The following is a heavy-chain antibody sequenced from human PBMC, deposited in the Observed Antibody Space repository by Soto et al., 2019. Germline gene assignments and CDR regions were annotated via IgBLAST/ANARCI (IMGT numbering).Heavy chain of an antibody. CDR2: TYYRSKWYN. J-gene: IGHJ6*02. Sequence: SQTLSLTCAISGDSVSSNSAAWNWIRQSPSRGLEWLGRTYYRSKWYNDYAVSVKSRITINPDTSKNQFSLQLNSVTPEDTAVYYCARDSCSGGSCYDYYYYGMDVWGQGTTVTVSS. CDR1: GDSVSSNSAA. CDR3: ARDSCSGGSCYDYYYYGMDV. D-gene: IGHD2-15*01. V-gene: IGHV6-1*01.